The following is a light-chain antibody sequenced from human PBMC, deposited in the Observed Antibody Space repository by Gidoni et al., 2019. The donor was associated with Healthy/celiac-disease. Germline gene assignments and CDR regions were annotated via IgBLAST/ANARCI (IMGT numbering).Light chain of an antibody. CDR3: QQYGRT. V-gene: IGKV3-20*01. J-gene: IGKJ4*01. CDR2: GAS. Sequence: EIVFTQSPGTLSLSPGERATLSCRASQSVSSSYLAWYQQKPGQAPRLLIYGASRRATGIPDRFSGSGYGTDFTLTISRLEPEEFAVYYCQQYGRTFGGGTKVEIK. CDR1: QSVSSSY.